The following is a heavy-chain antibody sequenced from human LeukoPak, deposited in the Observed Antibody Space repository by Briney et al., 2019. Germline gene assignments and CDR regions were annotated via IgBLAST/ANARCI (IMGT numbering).Heavy chain of an antibody. Sequence: GGSLRLSCAVSGFTFSSSWMDWVRQAPGKGLEWVANIKEDGSVKNYVDSVKGRFTISRDNTKNSLYLQMNSLRAEDTAVYYCAKDRPIVVVPAAVDYWGQGTLVTVSS. CDR3: AKDRPIVVVPAAVDY. CDR1: GFTFSSSW. D-gene: IGHD2-2*01. CDR2: IKEDGSVK. J-gene: IGHJ4*02. V-gene: IGHV3-7*01.